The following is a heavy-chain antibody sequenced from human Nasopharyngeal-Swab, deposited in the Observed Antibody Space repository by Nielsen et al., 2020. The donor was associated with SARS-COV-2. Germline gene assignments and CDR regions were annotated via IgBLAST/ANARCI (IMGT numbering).Heavy chain of an antibody. J-gene: IGHJ4*02. V-gene: IGHV4-59*01. Sequence: SETLSLTFTVSGGSIRSYYWSWIRQPPGKGLGWIGYIYYSGSTNYNPSLKSRVTISVDTSKNQFSLKLSSVTAADTGVYYCATSPNYDFWRGFDSWGQGTLVTVSS. CDR2: IYYSGST. D-gene: IGHD3-3*01. CDR1: GGSIRSYY. CDR3: ATSPNYDFWRGFDS.